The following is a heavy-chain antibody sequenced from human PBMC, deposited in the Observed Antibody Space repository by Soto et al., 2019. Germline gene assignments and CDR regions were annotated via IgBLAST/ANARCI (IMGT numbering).Heavy chain of an antibody. J-gene: IGHJ6*02. Sequence: ASVKVSCKASGYTFTSYAMHWVRQAPGQRREWMGWINAGNANTKYSQKFQGRVTITRDTSASTAYMELSSLRSEDTAVYYCARTRCRSSPVYYYYYYGMDVWGQGXTVTVSS. CDR2: INAGNANT. V-gene: IGHV1-3*01. CDR3: ARTRCRSSPVYYYYYYGMDV. D-gene: IGHD6-6*01. CDR1: GYTFTSYA.